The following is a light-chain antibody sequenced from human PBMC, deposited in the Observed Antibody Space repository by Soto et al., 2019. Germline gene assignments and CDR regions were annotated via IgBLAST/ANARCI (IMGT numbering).Light chain of an antibody. CDR3: QQYDNLPLT. V-gene: IGKV1-33*01. Sequence: DIQMTQSPSSLSASVGDRVTITCQASQDISNYLNWYQQKPGKAPKLLIYDASNLETGVPSRFSGGGSGTDFTFTISSLQAEDIATYYCQQYDNLPLTFGGGTKVEIK. CDR1: QDISNY. J-gene: IGKJ4*01. CDR2: DAS.